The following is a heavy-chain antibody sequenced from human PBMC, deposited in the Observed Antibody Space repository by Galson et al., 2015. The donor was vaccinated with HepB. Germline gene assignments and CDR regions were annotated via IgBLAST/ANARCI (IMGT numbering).Heavy chain of an antibody. CDR3: VKGGDTMVRVPSRRTGGESGLYY. V-gene: IGHV3-64D*06. D-gene: IGHD3-10*01. J-gene: IGHJ4*02. Sequence: SLRLSCAPPGFTFSSYLMHWVRQAQGKALEYVSGITFNGESTFYADSVKGRFTISRDNSKNTVFLQMRSLRAEDTALYYCVKGGDTMVRVPSRRTGGESGLYYWGQGILVTVSS. CDR2: ITFNGEST. CDR1: GFTFSSYL.